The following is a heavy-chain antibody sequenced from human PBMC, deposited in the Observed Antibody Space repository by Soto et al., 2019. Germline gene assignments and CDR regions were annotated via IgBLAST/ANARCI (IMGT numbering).Heavy chain of an antibody. CDR2: IHYNGNT. J-gene: IGHJ4*02. Sequence: SETLSLTCTVSGDSISSYSLSWIRQPPGKGQEWIGNIHYNGNTKYSPSLKSRVTMSVDTSKNHFSLKLISVTTADTAVYFCAREGNLGRWIQPLDSWGQGTLVTVSS. V-gene: IGHV4-59*01. D-gene: IGHD2-2*03. CDR1: GDSISSYS. CDR3: AREGNLGRWIQPLDS.